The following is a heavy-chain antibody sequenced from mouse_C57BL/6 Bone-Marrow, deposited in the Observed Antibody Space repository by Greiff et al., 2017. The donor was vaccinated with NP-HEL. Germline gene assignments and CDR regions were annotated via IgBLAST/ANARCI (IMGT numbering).Heavy chain of an antibody. CDR3: ATGTGYYAMDY. CDR1: GYTFTNYW. J-gene: IGHJ4*01. CDR2: IYPGGGYT. Sequence: VKLQQSGAELVRPGTSVKMSCKASGYTFTNYWIGWAKQRPGHGLEWIGDIYPGGGYTNYNEKFKGKATLTADKSSSTAYMQFSSLTSEDSAIYYCATGTGYYAMDYWGQGTSVTVSS. D-gene: IGHD4-1*01. V-gene: IGHV1-63*01.